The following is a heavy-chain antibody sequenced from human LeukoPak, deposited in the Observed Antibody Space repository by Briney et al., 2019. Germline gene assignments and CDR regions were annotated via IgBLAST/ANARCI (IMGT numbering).Heavy chain of an antibody. CDR1: AFSFSNYS. CDR3: AKASKTGYSSSWYGGGVGYFDY. V-gene: IGHV3-48*04. CDR2: ISGSSAAI. D-gene: IGHD6-13*01. Sequence: PGGSLRLSCAASAFSFSNYSMNWVRQAPGKGLEWVSYISGSSAAIYYADSVKGRFTISRDNSKNSLYLQMNSLRTEDTALYYCAKASKTGYSSSWYGGGVGYFDYWGQGTLVTVSS. J-gene: IGHJ4*02.